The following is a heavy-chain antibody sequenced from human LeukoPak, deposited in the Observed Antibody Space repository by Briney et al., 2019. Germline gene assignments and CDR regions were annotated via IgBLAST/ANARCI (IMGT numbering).Heavy chain of an antibody. D-gene: IGHD2-21*02. V-gene: IGHV3-33*06. CDR1: AFTFSYYD. Sequence: GRSLRLSCAASAFTFSYYDMHWVRQAPGKGLEWVAVIWANENDEYYADSVKGRFAISRDNSKNTVYLQMDSLRAEDTAVYYCAKDMGGPAYCGGDCYSRFFQHWGQGTLVTVS. CDR2: IWANENDE. J-gene: IGHJ1*01. CDR3: AKDMGGPAYCGGDCYSRFFQH.